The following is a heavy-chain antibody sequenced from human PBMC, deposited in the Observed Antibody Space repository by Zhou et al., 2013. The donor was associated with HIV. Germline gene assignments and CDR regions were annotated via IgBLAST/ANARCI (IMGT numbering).Heavy chain of an antibody. Sequence: VQLVQSGAEVKNPGSSVTVSCKASGGSFSSFFIQLGTTGPWTRASSGWEGSVPVFGTINHAEKFQGRLTLNTDESTNTAYMELSRLQPEDTAVYYCARWVGANTAWFAPSGDGT. CDR3: ARWVGANTAWFAP. V-gene: IGHV1-69*05. J-gene: IGHJ5*02. CDR2: SVPVFGTI. CDR1: GGSFSSFF. D-gene: IGHD1-26*01.